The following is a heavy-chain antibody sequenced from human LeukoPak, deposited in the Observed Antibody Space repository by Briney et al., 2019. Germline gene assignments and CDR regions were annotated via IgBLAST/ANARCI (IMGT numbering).Heavy chain of an antibody. Sequence: ASVKVSCKASGYTFTRYDIKWVRQATGQGLEWMGWMNPNSGNTGYAQKFQGRVTMTRNTSISTAYMELSSLRAEDTAVYYCARVAAAGNGWFDPWGQGTLVTVSS. CDR3: ARVAAAGNGWFDP. CDR1: GYTFTRYD. J-gene: IGHJ5*02. D-gene: IGHD6-13*01. V-gene: IGHV1-8*01. CDR2: MNPNSGNT.